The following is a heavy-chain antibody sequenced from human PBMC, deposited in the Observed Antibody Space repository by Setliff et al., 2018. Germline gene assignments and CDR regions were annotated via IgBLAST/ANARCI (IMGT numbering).Heavy chain of an antibody. CDR1: GFTFRDYS. D-gene: IGHD4-17*01. V-gene: IGHV3-23*01. CDR2: IDQGSRG. J-gene: IGHJ4*02. Sequence: ETLSLSCATSGFTFRDYSLTWVRQAPGKGLEWVSGIDQGSRGYYADSMKGRSVISRDNSRNSCFLQLNNLRPEDTATYYCVKDRVNDGVWDFDSWGQGIVVTVS. CDR3: VKDRVNDGVWDFDS.